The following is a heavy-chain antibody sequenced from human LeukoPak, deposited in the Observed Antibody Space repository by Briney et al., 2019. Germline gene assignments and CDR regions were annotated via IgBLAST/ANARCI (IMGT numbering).Heavy chain of an antibody. CDR2: ITSDSRYI. Sequence: GGSLRLSCAASGLTFSSYSMNWVRQAPGKGLEWVSSITSDSRYIFYADSVKGRFTISRDNAKNSLYLQMNSLRAEDTAVYYCARWIDYWGQGTLVTVSS. V-gene: IGHV3-21*01. CDR3: ARWIDY. J-gene: IGHJ4*02. CDR1: GLTFSSYS.